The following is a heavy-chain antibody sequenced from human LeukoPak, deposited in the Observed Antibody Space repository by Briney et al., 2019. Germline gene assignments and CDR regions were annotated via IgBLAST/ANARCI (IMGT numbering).Heavy chain of an antibody. J-gene: IGHJ4*02. CDR2: ISSSSSSI. Sequence: GRSLRLSCAASGFTFSTYSMNWVRQAPGKGLEWVSYISSSSSSIYYADSVKGRFTISRDNAKNSLYLQINSLRAEDTAVYYCARQNRADYYYYFDSWGQGTPVTVSS. CDR3: ARQNRADYYYYFDS. V-gene: IGHV3-48*01. D-gene: IGHD3-22*01. CDR1: GFTFSTYS.